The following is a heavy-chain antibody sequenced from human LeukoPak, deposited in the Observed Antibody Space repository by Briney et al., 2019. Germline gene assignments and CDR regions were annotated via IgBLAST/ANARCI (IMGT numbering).Heavy chain of an antibody. Sequence: PGGSLRLSCAASGYTFSNYWMSCVRQAPGKGLEWAADIKQDGSAKYYMDSVKGRFTISRDSAKNSLYLQMNSLRAEDTAVYYCARIGSRDGYTVDFWGQGTLVTVSS. V-gene: IGHV3-7*01. J-gene: IGHJ4*02. D-gene: IGHD5-24*01. CDR2: IKQDGSAK. CDR3: ARIGSRDGYTVDF. CDR1: GYTFSNYW.